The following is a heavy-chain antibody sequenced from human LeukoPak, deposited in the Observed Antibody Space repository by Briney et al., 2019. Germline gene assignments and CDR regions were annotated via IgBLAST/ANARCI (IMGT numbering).Heavy chain of an antibody. Sequence: GRSLRLSCAASGFTFSSYSMNWVRQAPGKGLEWVSSISSSSSYIYYADSVKGRFTISRDNAKNSLYLQMNSLRAEDTAVYYCARDLGMEWELLYFDYWGQGTLVTVSS. CDR3: ARDLGMEWELLYFDY. J-gene: IGHJ4*02. CDR2: ISSSSSYI. V-gene: IGHV3-21*01. CDR1: GFTFSSYS. D-gene: IGHD1-26*01.